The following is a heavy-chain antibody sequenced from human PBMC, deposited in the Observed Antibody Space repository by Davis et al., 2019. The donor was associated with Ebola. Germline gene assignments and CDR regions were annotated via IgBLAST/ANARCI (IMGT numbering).Heavy chain of an antibody. CDR1: GYTFTSYA. CDR3: AREQGRIATVVFDFQH. J-gene: IGHJ1*01. Sequence: AASVKVSCKASGYTFTSYAMHWVRQAPGQRLEWMGWINAGNGNTKYSQKFQGRVTITRDTSASTAYMELSSLRSEDTAVYYCAREQGRIATVVFDFQHWGQGTLVTVSS. V-gene: IGHV1-3*01. CDR2: INAGNGNT. D-gene: IGHD4-23*01.